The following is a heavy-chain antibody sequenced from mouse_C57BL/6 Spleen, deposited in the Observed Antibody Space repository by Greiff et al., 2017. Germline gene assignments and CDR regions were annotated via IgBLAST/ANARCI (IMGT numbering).Heavy chain of an antibody. CDR3: ARNWEGYFDY. V-gene: IGHV5-17*01. D-gene: IGHD4-1*01. CDR1: GFTFSDYG. J-gene: IGHJ2*01. CDR2: ISSGSSTI. Sequence: DVKLVESGGGLVKPGGSLKLSCAASGFTFSDYGMHWVRQAPEKGLEWVAYISSGSSTIYYADIVKGRFTISRDNAKNTLFLQMTSLRSEDTAMYYCARNWEGYFDYWGQGTTLTVSS.